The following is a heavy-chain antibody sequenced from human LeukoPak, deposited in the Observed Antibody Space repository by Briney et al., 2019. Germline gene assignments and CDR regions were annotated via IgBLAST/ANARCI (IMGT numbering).Heavy chain of an antibody. CDR2: IYSGGST. J-gene: IGHJ4*02. CDR3: ASSRTKLGSSSGWYDY. D-gene: IGHD6-19*01. V-gene: IGHV3-53*01. Sequence: PGGSLRLSCAASGFTVSSNYMSWVRQAPGKGLEWVSVIYSGGSTYYADSVKGRFTISRDNSKNTLYLQMNSLRAEDTAVYYCASSRTKLGSSSGWYDYWGQGTLVTVSS. CDR1: GFTVSSNY.